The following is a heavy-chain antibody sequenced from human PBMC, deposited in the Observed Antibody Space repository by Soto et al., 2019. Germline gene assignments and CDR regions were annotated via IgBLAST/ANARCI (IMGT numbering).Heavy chain of an antibody. J-gene: IGHJ5*02. CDR2: ISGSGGST. Sequence: GGSLRLSCAASGFTFSSYAMSWVRQAPGKGLEWVSAISGSGGSTYYADSVKGRFTISRDNSKNTLYLQMNSLRAEDTAVYYCASHRPPPLRYFDWAHMGGEFDPWGQGTLVTVSS. CDR3: ASHRPPPLRYFDWAHMGGEFDP. D-gene: IGHD3-9*01. V-gene: IGHV3-23*01. CDR1: GFTFSSYA.